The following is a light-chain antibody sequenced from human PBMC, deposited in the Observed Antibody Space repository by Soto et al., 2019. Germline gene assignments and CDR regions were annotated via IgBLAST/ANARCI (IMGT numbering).Light chain of an antibody. Sequence: DIVMTQSPLSLPVTPGEPASISCRSSQSLLYSNGYNYLEWYLQKPGQSPQLLIYLGSNRASGVPDRVSGSGSGTDFTLKISRVEAEDVGVYYCMQTLQTWTFGQGTKVEIK. V-gene: IGKV2-28*01. J-gene: IGKJ1*01. CDR1: QSLLYSNGYNY. CDR3: MQTLQTWT. CDR2: LGS.